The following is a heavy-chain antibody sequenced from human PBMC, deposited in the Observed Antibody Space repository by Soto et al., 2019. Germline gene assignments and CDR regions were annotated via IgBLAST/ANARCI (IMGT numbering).Heavy chain of an antibody. J-gene: IGHJ5*02. Sequence: PSATLSLTCTVSGGSISSSSYYWGWIRQPPGKGLEWIGSIYYSGSTYYNPSLKRRVTISVDTSKNQFSLKLSSVTAADTAVYYCARETYGDYVGYFDPWGQGTLVTVSS. CDR3: ARETYGDYVGYFDP. D-gene: IGHD4-17*01. CDR2: IYYSGST. V-gene: IGHV4-39*07. CDR1: GGSISSSSYY.